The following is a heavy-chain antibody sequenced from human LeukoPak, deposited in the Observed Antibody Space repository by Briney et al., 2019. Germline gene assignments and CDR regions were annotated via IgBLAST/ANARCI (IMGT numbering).Heavy chain of an antibody. D-gene: IGHD3-10*01. Sequence: GGSLRLSCAASGFTFSTYSMTWVRQAPGKGLEWVANIKQDGSEKYYVDSVKGRFTISRDNAKNSLYLQMNSLRAEDTAVYYCARPHPNYYGSGSNLDWGQGTLVTASS. J-gene: IGHJ4*02. CDR2: IKQDGSEK. CDR1: GFTFSTYS. V-gene: IGHV3-7*01. CDR3: ARPHPNYYGSGSNLD.